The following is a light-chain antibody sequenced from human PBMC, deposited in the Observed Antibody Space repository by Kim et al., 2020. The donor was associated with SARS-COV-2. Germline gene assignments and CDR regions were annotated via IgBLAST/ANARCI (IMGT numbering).Light chain of an antibody. J-gene: IGLJ3*02. CDR3: QSADSSGTWV. CDR2: KDS. CDR1: ALPKQY. V-gene: IGLV3-25*03. Sequence: SCELTQPPSVSVSPGQTARITCSGDALPKQYAYWYQQKPGQAPVLVIYKDSERPSGIPERFSGSSSWTTVTLTISGVQAEDEADYYCQSADSSGTWVFGGGTQLTVL.